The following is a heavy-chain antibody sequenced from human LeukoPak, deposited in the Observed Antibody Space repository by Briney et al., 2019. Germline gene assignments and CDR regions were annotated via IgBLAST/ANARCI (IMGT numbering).Heavy chain of an antibody. D-gene: IGHD3-9*01. V-gene: IGHV4-39*01. Sequence: ETLSLTCTVSGGSISSSSYYWGWIRQPPGKGLEWIGSIYYSGSTYYNPSLKSRVTISVDTSKNQFSLKLSFVTAADTAVYYCARSQDYDILTGYENWFDPWGQGTLVTVSS. J-gene: IGHJ5*02. CDR3: ARSQDYDILTGYENWFDP. CDR2: IYYSGST. CDR1: GGSISSSSYY.